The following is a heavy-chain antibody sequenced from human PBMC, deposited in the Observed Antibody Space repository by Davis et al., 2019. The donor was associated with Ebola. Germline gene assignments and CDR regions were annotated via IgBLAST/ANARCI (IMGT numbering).Heavy chain of an antibody. CDR2: ISSSNSNI. J-gene: IGHJ4*02. V-gene: IGHV3-48*02. D-gene: IGHD3-10*01. CDR1: GFTFTDYS. CDR3: ARDFRRLGTMIRGVFDY. Sequence: GGSLRLSCAVSGFTFTDYSMNWVRQAPGKGLEWLSYISSSNSNIHYADSVKGRFTISRDNAKNSLYLQMNNLRDEDTAVYYCARDFRRLGTMIRGVFDYWGQGTLATVSS.